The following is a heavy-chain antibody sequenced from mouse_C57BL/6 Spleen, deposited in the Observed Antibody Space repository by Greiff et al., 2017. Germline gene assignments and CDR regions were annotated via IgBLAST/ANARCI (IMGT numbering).Heavy chain of an antibody. CDR2: IHPNSGST. Sequence: VQLKQPGAELVKPGASVKLSCKASGYTFTSYWMHWVKQRPGQGLEWIGMIHPNSGSTNYNEKFKSKATLTVDKSSSTAYMQLSSLTSEDSAVYYCARDGSRSFDYWGQGTTLTVSS. V-gene: IGHV1-64*01. D-gene: IGHD1-1*01. CDR3: ARDGSRSFDY. J-gene: IGHJ2*01. CDR1: GYTFTSYW.